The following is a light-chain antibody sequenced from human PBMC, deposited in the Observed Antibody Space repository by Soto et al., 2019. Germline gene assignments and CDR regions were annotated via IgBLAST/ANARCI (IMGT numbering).Light chain of an antibody. CDR3: QQYSDWPWT. Sequence: EIVMTQSPATLSVSPGEGATLSCRASHSLTTDLAWYQQKPGQAPRLLIYGPSTRATGIPARFGGSGSGTDFTLTISNLQSEDFAIYYCQQYSDWPWTFGQGTKVEIK. V-gene: IGKV3-15*01. CDR1: HSLTTD. CDR2: GPS. J-gene: IGKJ1*01.